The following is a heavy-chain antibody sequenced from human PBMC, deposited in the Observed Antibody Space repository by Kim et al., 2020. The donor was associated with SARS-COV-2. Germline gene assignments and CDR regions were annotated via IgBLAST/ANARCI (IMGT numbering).Heavy chain of an antibody. CDR2: ISIDGSNK. CDR1: GFTFSSYC. J-gene: IGHJ6*01. Sequence: GGSLRLSCAASGFTFSSYCMYWIRQAPGKGLEWVAYISIDGSNKNYADSVKGRFTISRDNSKNTLYLQMNSLRAEDTAVYYCATDLYLGVEVPHIDYYG. D-gene: IGHD2-2*01. V-gene: IGHV3-30*03. CDR3: ATDLYLGVEVPHIDYYG.